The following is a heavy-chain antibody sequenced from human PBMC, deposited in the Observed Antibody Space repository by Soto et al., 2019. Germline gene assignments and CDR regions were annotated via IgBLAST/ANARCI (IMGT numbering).Heavy chain of an antibody. V-gene: IGHV4-59*01. Sequence: QVQLQESGPGLVKPSETLSLTCTVSGGSISSYYWSWIRQPPGKGLEWIGYIYYSGSTNYNPSLKSRVTISVDTSKNQFSLKLSSVTAADTAVYYCAGGMGYVVWFGELWGQGTLVTVSS. J-gene: IGHJ4*02. CDR2: IYYSGST. D-gene: IGHD3-10*01. CDR3: AGGMGYVVWFGEL. CDR1: GGSISSYY.